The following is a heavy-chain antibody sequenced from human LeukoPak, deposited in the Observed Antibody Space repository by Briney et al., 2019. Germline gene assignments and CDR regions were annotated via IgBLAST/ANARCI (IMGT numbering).Heavy chain of an antibody. V-gene: IGHV6-1*01. CDR2: TYYRSTWYN. J-gene: IGHJ5*02. Sequence: SQTLSLTCAISGDSVSCNSVTWNWIRQSPSRGLEWLGRTYYRSTWYNDYAVSVRGRITVNPDTSKNQSSLHLNSVTPEDTAVYYCARRLTQYDCFDPWGQGILVTVSS. CDR1: GDSVSCNSVT. CDR3: ARRLTQYDCFDP. D-gene: IGHD2-2*01.